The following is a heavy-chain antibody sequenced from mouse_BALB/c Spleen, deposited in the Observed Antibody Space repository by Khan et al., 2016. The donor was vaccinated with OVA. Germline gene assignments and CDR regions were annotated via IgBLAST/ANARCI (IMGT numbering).Heavy chain of an antibody. CDR1: GYTFTTYT. Sequence: QVQLQQPGAELARPGASVKMSCKASGYTFTTYTMHWVKQRPGQGLEWIGYINPSNGYTNYNQKFKDKSTLTADKSSSTPYMQLSSLTSDYSAVYYCAREGAYYRSDGWFSYWGQGTLVTVSA. J-gene: IGHJ3*01. V-gene: IGHV1-4*01. CDR2: INPSNGYT. D-gene: IGHD2-14*01. CDR3: AREGAYYRSDGWFSY.